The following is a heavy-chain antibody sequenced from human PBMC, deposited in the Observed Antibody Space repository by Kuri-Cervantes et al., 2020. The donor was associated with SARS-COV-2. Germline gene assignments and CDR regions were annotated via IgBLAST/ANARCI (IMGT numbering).Heavy chain of an antibody. CDR2: IKSKTDGGTT. J-gene: IGHJ4*02. CDR1: GFTFSNAW. D-gene: IGHD3-16*01. CDR3: ARDLDTLGVDY. V-gene: IGHV3-15*01. Sequence: GGSLRLSCAASGFTFSNAWMSWVRQAPGKGLEWVGRIKSKTDGGTTDYAAPVKGRFTISRDDSKNTLYLQMNSLRAEDTAVYYCARDLDTLGVDYWGQGTLVTVSS.